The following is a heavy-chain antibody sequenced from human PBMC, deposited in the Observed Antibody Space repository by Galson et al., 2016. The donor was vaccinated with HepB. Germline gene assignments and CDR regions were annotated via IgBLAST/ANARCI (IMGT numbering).Heavy chain of an antibody. Sequence: SCKVSGYSFTDYHIHWVQQAPGKGLEWMGLIDPEDGETVYAEKFQGRVTITADTSTDTAYMELSSLRSEDAAVYYCARSVSGAIGVVYYGMDVWGQGTTVIVSS. CDR3: ARSVSGAIGVVYYGMDV. CDR2: IDPEDGET. D-gene: IGHD2-2*01. CDR1: GYSFTDYH. J-gene: IGHJ6*02. V-gene: IGHV1-69-2*01.